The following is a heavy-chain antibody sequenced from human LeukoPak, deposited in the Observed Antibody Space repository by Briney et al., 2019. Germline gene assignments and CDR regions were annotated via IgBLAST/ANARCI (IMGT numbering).Heavy chain of an antibody. Sequence: GGSLRLSCAASGFTFSSYTMNWVRQAPGKGLEWVSSISSSSGFIYYADSVKGRFTISRDNAKNSLYLQMNNLRAEDTAVYYCARFISAAGTGAFDIWGQGTMVTVSS. V-gene: IGHV3-21*01. CDR3: ARFISAAGTGAFDI. CDR1: GFTFSSYT. J-gene: IGHJ3*02. CDR2: ISSSSGFI. D-gene: IGHD6-13*01.